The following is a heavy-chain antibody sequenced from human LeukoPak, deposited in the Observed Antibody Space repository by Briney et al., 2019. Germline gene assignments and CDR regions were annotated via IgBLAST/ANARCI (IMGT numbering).Heavy chain of an antibody. CDR1: GYTFTSYD. CDR3: ARVMYSSSWLHYYYYMDV. V-gene: IGHV1-8*01. J-gene: IGHJ6*03. Sequence: GASVKVSCKASGYTFTSYDINWVRQATGQGLEWMGWMNPNSGNTGYAQKFQGRVTITRNTSISTAYMELSSLRSEDTAVYYCARVMYSSSWLHYYYYMDVWGKGTTVTVSS. CDR2: MNPNSGNT. D-gene: IGHD6-13*01.